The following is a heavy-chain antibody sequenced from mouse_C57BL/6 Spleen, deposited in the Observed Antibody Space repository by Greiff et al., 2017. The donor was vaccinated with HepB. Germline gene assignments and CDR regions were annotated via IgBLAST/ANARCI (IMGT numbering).Heavy chain of an antibody. Sequence: EVQVVESGGGLVQPKGSLKLSCAASGFSFNPYAMNWVRQAPGKGLEWVARIRSKRNNYATYYADSVKDRFTISRDDSESMLYLQMNNLKTEDTAMYYCVRHEDYYGSAWFAYWGQGTLVTVSA. J-gene: IGHJ3*01. D-gene: IGHD1-1*01. CDR3: VRHEDYYGSAWFAY. V-gene: IGHV10-1*01. CDR1: GFSFNPYA. CDR2: IRSKRNNYAT.